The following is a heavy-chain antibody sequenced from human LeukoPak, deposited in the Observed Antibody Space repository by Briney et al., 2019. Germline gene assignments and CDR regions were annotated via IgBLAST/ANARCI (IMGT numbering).Heavy chain of an antibody. CDR2: IYSGGST. D-gene: IGHD2-21*02. CDR3: ARWVTSDYYFDY. V-gene: IGHV3-53*01. CDR1: GFTVSSNY. Sequence: GGSQRLSCAASGFTVSSNYMSWVRQAPGKGLEWVSVIYSGGSTYYADSVKGRFTISRDNSKNTLYLQMNSLRAEDTAVYYCARWVTSDYYFDYWGQGTLVTVSS. J-gene: IGHJ4*02.